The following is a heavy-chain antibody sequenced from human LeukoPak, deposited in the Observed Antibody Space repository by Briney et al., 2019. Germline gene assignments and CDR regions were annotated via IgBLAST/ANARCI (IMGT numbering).Heavy chain of an antibody. Sequence: GRSLRLSCAASGFTFSGYGMHWVRQAPGKGLEWVAVIWYDGSNKYYADSVKGRFTISRDNSKNTLYLQMNSLRAEDTAVYYCAKDYYDSSGTDYWGQGTLVTVSS. V-gene: IGHV3-33*06. CDR2: IWYDGSNK. D-gene: IGHD3-22*01. CDR3: AKDYYDSSGTDY. CDR1: GFTFSGYG. J-gene: IGHJ4*02.